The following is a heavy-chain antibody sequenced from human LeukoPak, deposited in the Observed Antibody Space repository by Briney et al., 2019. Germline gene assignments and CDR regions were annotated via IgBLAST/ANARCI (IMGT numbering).Heavy chain of an antibody. J-gene: IGHJ3*02. CDR3: ARAGRAATNYHDSFDI. D-gene: IGHD1-14*01. CDR2: INWNSGSI. V-gene: IGHV3-9*01. Sequence: GGSLRLSCAASGFTFDDYAMHWVRQAPGKGLEWVSGINWNSGSIAYADSVKGRFTISRDNAKKSLYLQMTSLRVEDTAVYYGARAGRAATNYHDSFDIWGQGTMVTVSS. CDR1: GFTFDDYA.